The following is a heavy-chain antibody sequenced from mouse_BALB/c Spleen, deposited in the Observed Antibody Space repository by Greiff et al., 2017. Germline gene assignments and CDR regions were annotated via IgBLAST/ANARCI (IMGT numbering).Heavy chain of an antibody. J-gene: IGHJ2*01. CDR3: ARSLDY. CDR2: IDPSDSYT. Sequence: QVQLQQPGAELVKPGASVKLSCKASGYTFTSYWMHWVKQRPGQGLEWIGEIDPSDSYTNYNQKFKGKATLTVDKSSSTAYMQLSSLTSEGSAVYYCARSLDYWGQGTTLTVSS. CDR1: GYTFTSYW. V-gene: IGHV1-69*02.